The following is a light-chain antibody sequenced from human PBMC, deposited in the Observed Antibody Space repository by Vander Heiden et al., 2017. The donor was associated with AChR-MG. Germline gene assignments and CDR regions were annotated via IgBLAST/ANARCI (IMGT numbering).Light chain of an antibody. J-gene: IGKJ3*01. CDR2: DAS. CDR1: QRVSSN. CDR3: QQRTNWLEGFT. V-gene: IGKV3-11*01. Sequence: EIVLTQSPATLSLSPGEGATLSCRASQRVSSNLAWYQQKPGQAPRLLIYDASNRATGIPARFSGSGSGTDFTLTISSLEPEDFAVYYCQQRTNWLEGFTFGPGTKVDIK.